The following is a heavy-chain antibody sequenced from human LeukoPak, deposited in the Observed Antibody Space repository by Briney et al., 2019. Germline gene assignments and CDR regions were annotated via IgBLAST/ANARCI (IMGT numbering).Heavy chain of an antibody. D-gene: IGHD5-12*01. Sequence: GGSLRLSCAASGFTFSSYSMNWVRQAPGKGLEWVSSISSSSSYIYYADSVKGRLTISRDNAKNSLYLQMNSLRAEDTAVYYCARGSYTSGSDYWGQGTLVTVSS. J-gene: IGHJ4*02. CDR3: ARGSYTSGSDY. CDR1: GFTFSSYS. CDR2: ISSSSSYI. V-gene: IGHV3-21*01.